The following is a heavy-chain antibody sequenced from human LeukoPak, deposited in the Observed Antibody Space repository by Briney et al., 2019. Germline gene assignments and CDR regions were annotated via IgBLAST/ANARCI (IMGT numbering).Heavy chain of an antibody. CDR3: ARHSRSAYTGYENAFDI. V-gene: IGHV4-59*08. J-gene: IGHJ3*02. D-gene: IGHD5-12*01. CDR1: GASISNDY. Sequence: SETLSLTCTVSGASISNDYWSWIRQPPGKGLEWIGYIYLSARSNYNPSLKTRITMSVDTSKNQFSLKLNSVTAADTGIYYCARHSRSAYTGYENAFDIWGQGTMVTVSS. CDR2: IYLSARS.